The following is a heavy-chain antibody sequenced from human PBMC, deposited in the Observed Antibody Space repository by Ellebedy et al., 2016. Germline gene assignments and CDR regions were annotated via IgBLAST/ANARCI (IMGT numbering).Heavy chain of an antibody. CDR1: GFTVSTNY. CDR2: IFSDGNT. J-gene: IGHJ5*02. CDR3: ARGVGFGWFDP. V-gene: IGHV3-53*01. Sequence: GESLKISCAASGFTVSTNYMKWVRQAPGKGLEWVSAIFSDGNTYYADSVKGRFTISRDNSKNTLYLQMNSLRAEDTAVYYCARGVGFGWFDPWGQGTLVTVSS. D-gene: IGHD3-16*01.